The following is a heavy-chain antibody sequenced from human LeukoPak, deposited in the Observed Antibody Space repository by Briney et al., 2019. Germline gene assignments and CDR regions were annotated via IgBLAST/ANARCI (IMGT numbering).Heavy chain of an antibody. CDR3: ARVGTEVAGFDY. J-gene: IGHJ4*02. V-gene: IGHV3-53*01. CDR2: IYSGGST. Sequence: TGGSLRLSCAASGFTFSSYSMNWVRQAPGKGLEWVSVIYSGGSTYYADSVKGRFTISRDNSKNTLHLQMNSLRAEDTAVYYCARVGTEVAGFDYWGQGTLVTVSS. CDR1: GFTFSSYS. D-gene: IGHD6-13*01.